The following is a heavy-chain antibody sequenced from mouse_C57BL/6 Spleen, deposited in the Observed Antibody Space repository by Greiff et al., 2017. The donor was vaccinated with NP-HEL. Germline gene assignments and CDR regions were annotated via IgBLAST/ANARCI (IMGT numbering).Heavy chain of an antibody. CDR3: TACDYDVEGFAY. CDR2: IDPEDGDT. V-gene: IGHV14-1*01. CDR1: GFNIKDYY. J-gene: IGHJ3*01. D-gene: IGHD2-4*01. Sequence: VQLQQSGAELVRPGASVKLSCTASGFNIKDYYMHWVKQRPEQGLEWIGRIDPEDGDTEYAPKFPGKATLTADTSSNTAYLQLSSLTSEDTAVYDCTACDYDVEGFAYWGQGTLVTVSA.